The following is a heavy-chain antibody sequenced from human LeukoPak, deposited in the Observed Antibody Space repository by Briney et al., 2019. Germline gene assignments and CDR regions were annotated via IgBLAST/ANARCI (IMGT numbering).Heavy chain of an antibody. D-gene: IGHD4-23*01. V-gene: IGHV3-21*01. J-gene: IGHJ4*02. CDR3: ARDLSGSNGGDY. CDR1: GLPFSSYS. Sequence: GGSLTPSRAPSGLPFSSYSMNWVRQAPGRWREWVSSISSSGGYIYYADSVKGRFTISRDSAKNTLYLQMNSLRAEDTAVYYCARDLSGSNGGDYGGRGTLVTVSS. CDR2: ISSSGGYI.